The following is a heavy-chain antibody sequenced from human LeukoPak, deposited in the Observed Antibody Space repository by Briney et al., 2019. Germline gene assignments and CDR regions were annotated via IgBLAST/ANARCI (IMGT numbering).Heavy chain of an antibody. CDR1: GGSISSGSYY. V-gene: IGHV4-61*02. Sequence: PSETLSLTCTVSGGSISSGSYYWSWIRQPAGKGLEWIGRIYTSGSTNYNPSLKSRVTISVDTSKNHFSLKLSSVTAADTAVYYCVRDWEGFNFDIWGQGTMVTVSS. D-gene: IGHD1-26*01. CDR2: IYTSGST. CDR3: VRDWEGFNFDI. J-gene: IGHJ3*02.